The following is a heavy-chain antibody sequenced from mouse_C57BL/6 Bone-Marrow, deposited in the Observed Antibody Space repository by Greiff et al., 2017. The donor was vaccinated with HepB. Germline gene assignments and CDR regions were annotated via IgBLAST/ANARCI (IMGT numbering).Heavy chain of an antibody. Sequence: EVKVVESGGGLVKPGGSLKLSCAASGFTFSSYAMSWVRQTPEKRLEWVATISDGGSYTYYPDNVKGRFTISRDNAKNNLYLQMSHLKSEDTAMYYCARVGRGYWGQGTTLTVSS. CDR2: ISDGGSYT. J-gene: IGHJ2*01. CDR3: ARVGRGY. CDR1: GFTFSSYA. V-gene: IGHV5-4*03. D-gene: IGHD4-1*01.